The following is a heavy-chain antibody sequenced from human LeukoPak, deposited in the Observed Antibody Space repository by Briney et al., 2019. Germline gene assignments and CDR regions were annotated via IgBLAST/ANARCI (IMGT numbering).Heavy chain of an antibody. CDR2: INPGNGDT. CDR3: ARERWHCRVNCYSVYYYALGV. D-gene: IGHD2-15*01. Sequence: ASVKVSCTGSGYTFTNYAVHWVRQAPGQRLEWLGWINPGNGDTKYSQNFQGRVTVTSDTSAATAYVELNSLTSEDTAVYYCARERWHCRVNCYSVYYYALGVWGQGTTVTVSS. CDR1: GYTFTNYA. V-gene: IGHV1-3*01. J-gene: IGHJ6*02.